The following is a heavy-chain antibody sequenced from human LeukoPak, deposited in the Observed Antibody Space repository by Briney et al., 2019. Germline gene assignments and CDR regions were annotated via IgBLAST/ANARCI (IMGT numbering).Heavy chain of an antibody. CDR1: GFTFSNYA. V-gene: IGHV3-23*01. CDR3: AKRGSALRYFDF. Sequence: GGSLRLSCAASGFTFSNYAMSWVRQAPGKGLEWVSAISTGGAGAYYADSVKGRFAISRDNSQNTLYLQMNSLRAEDTAIYYCAKRGSALRYFDFWGQGTLVTVSS. CDR2: ISTGGAGA. J-gene: IGHJ4*02. D-gene: IGHD3-9*01.